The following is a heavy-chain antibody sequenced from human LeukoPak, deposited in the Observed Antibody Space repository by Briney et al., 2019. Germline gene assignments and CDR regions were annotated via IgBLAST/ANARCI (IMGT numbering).Heavy chain of an antibody. CDR3: ARRAEFCGGNCYSSDY. V-gene: IGHV3-48*01. Sequence: TGGSLRLSCAASGFTFSDYSMQWVRRAPGLGLEWISYIGGSGGDTFYADSVKGRFTVSRDNAKNSVFLLMNSLRAEDTAVYYCARRAEFCGGNCYSSDYWGQGTLVTVSS. J-gene: IGHJ4*02. CDR1: GFTFSDYS. CDR2: IGGSGGDT. D-gene: IGHD2-21*02.